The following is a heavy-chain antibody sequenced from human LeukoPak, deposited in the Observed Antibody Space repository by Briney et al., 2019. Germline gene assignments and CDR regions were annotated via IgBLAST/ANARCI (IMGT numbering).Heavy chain of an antibody. Sequence: SETLSLTCTVSGGSISDYSWSWIRQPAGKGLEWIGRIYTSGSTNYNPSLKSRVTISVDTSKNQFSLKLSSVTAADTAVYYCARLWHLEPDHWGQGTLVTVSS. CDR1: GGSISDYS. D-gene: IGHD1-1*01. J-gene: IGHJ4*02. V-gene: IGHV4-4*07. CDR3: ARLWHLEPDH. CDR2: IYTSGST.